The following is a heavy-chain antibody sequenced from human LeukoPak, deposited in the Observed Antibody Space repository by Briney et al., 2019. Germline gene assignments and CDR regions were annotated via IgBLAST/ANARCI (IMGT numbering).Heavy chain of an antibody. CDR1: GRSFSGYY. J-gene: IGHJ5*02. CDR2: IYYSGST. CDR3: ARDPGYDYVWGSDNWFDP. V-gene: IGHV4-34*01. D-gene: IGHD3-16*01. Sequence: PSETLSLTCAVYGRSFSGYYWSWIRQPPGKGLEWIGSIYYSGSTYYNPSLKSRVTISVDTSKNQFSLKLSSVTAADTAVYYCARDPGYDYVWGSDNWFDPWGQGTLVTVSS.